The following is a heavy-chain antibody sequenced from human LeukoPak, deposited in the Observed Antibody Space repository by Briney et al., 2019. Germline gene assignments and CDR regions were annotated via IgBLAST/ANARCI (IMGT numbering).Heavy chain of an antibody. Sequence: AXGXTFTSYGISWVRQAPGQGLEWMGWISAYNGNTNYAQKLQGRVTMTTDTSTSTAYMELRSLRSDDTAVYYCARAVVGAADLHMDVWGKGTTVTVSS. D-gene: IGHD1-26*01. CDR1: GXTFTSYG. V-gene: IGHV1-18*01. CDR2: ISAYNGNT. CDR3: ARAVVGAADLHMDV. J-gene: IGHJ6*03.